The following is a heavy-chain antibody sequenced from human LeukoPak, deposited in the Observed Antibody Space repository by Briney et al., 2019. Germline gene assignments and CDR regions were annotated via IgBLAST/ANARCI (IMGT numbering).Heavy chain of an antibody. V-gene: IGHV1-8*01. Sequence: GASVNVSCKASGYTFSSYDINWVRQATGQGLEWMGWMNPNSGNTGYAQKFQGRVTMTRNTSISTAYMELSSLRSEDTAVYYCARGYYGSGSYYPSIDYWGQGTLVTVSS. J-gene: IGHJ4*02. CDR2: MNPNSGNT. CDR3: ARGYYGSGSYYPSIDY. CDR1: GYTFSSYD. D-gene: IGHD3-10*01.